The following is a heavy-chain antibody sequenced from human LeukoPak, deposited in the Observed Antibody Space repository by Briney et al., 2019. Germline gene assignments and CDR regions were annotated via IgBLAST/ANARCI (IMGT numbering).Heavy chain of an antibody. J-gene: IGHJ4*02. CDR2: IKQDGSEK. CDR3: AREGGITYYGSGSYDY. Sequence: GGSLRLSCAASGFTLSSYWMSWVRQAPGKGLEWVANIKQDGSEKYYVDSVKGRFTISRDNAKNSLYLQMNSLRAEDTAVYYCAREGGITYYGSGSYDYWGQGTLVTVSS. V-gene: IGHV3-7*01. CDR1: GFTLSSYW. D-gene: IGHD3-10*01.